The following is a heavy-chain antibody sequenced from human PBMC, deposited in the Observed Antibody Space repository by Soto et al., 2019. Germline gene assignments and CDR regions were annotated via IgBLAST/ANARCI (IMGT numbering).Heavy chain of an antibody. CDR2: ISYDGSNK. Sequence: GGSLRLSCAASGFTFSSYGMHWVRQAPGKGLEWVAVISYDGSNKYYADSGKGRFTISRDNAKNTLYLQMNSLRADDTAVYYCARDLGRGYGYFDCWGPGTLVTVSS. V-gene: IGHV3-30*03. D-gene: IGHD5-12*01. J-gene: IGHJ4*02. CDR3: ARDLGRGYGYFDC. CDR1: GFTFSSYG.